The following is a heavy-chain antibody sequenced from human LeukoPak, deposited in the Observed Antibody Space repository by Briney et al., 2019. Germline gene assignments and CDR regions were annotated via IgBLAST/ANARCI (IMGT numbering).Heavy chain of an antibody. D-gene: IGHD2/OR15-2a*01. J-gene: IGHJ4*02. CDR3: ARGRGYNSFDY. CDR2: INHSGST. CDR1: GGSFSGYY. Sequence: PSETLSLTCAVYGGSFSGYYWSWIRQPPGKGLEWIGEINHSGSTNHNPSLKSRVTISVDTSKNQFSLKLSSVTAADTAVYYCARGRGYNSFDYWGQGTLVTVSS. V-gene: IGHV4-34*01.